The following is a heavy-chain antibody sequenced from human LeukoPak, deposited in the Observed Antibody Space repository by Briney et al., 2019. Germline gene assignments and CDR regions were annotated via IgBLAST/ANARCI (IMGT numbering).Heavy chain of an antibody. CDR1: GFTFDDYA. CDR3: AKDSLYDSSGYYYESDY. J-gene: IGHJ4*02. V-gene: IGHV3-9*01. CDR2: ISWNSGSI. D-gene: IGHD3-22*01. Sequence: GGSLRLSCAASGFTFDDYAMHWVRHAPGKGLEGVSGISWNSGSIGYADSVKGRFTISRDNAKNSLYLQMNSLRAEDTALYYCAKDSLYDSSGYYYESDYWGQGTLVTVSS.